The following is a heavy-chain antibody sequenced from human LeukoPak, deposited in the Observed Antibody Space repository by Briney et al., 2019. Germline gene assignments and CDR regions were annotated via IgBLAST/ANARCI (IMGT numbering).Heavy chain of an antibody. J-gene: IGHJ6*04. CDR3: ARVRLFRAPDPYYYYYYGMDV. Sequence: PSETLSLTCTVSGGSISSYCWSWIRQPPGKGLEWIGYIYYSWSTNYNPSLKSRVTISVDTSKNQFSLKLSSVTAADTAVYYCARVRLFRAPDPYYYYYYGMDVWGKGTTVTVSS. V-gene: IGHV4-59*01. CDR1: GGSISSYC. CDR2: IYYSWST. D-gene: IGHD2-21*01.